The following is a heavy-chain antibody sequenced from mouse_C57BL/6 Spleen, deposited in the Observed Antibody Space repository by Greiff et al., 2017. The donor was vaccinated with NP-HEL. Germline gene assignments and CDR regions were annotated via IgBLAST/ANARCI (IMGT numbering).Heavy chain of an antibody. J-gene: IGHJ2*01. D-gene: IGHD1-1*01. Sequence: DVKLVESGGGLVKPGGSLKLSCAASGFTFSDYGMHWVRQAPEKGLEWVAYISSGSSTIYYADTVKGRFTISRDNAKNTLFLQMTSLRSEDTAMYYCAREITTVVASFDYWGQGTTLTVSS. CDR3: AREITTVVASFDY. V-gene: IGHV5-17*01. CDR1: GFTFSDYG. CDR2: ISSGSSTI.